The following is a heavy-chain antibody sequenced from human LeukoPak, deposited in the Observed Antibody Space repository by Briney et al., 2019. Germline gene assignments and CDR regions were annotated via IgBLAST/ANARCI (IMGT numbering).Heavy chain of an antibody. J-gene: IGHJ5*02. CDR2: INSDGSST. CDR1: GFTFSRYW. D-gene: IGHD3-22*01. Sequence: PGGSLRLSCAASGFTFSRYWMHWVRGAPGKGLVWVSRINSDGSSTNYADAVKGRFTISRDNAKNTLYLQMNSLRVEDTAVYYCASSSGGFNWFDPWGQGTLVTVSS. CDR3: ASSSGGFNWFDP. V-gene: IGHV3-74*01.